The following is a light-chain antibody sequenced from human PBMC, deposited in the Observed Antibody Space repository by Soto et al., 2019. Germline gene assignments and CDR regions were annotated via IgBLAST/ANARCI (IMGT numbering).Light chain of an antibody. CDR1: QSVSSN. J-gene: IGKJ4*01. V-gene: IGKV3-11*01. Sequence: EIVLTQSPGTLSLSPGERGTLSCRASQSVSSNLAWYQQKPGQAPRLLIYGASNRATGVPSRFSGSASGTDFTLTISSLEPEDFAVYYCQQRGSWPPTFGGGTKVDIK. CDR3: QQRGSWPPT. CDR2: GAS.